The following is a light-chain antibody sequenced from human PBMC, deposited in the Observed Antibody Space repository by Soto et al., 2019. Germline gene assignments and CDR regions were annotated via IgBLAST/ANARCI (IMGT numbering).Light chain of an antibody. V-gene: IGKV3-15*01. CDR2: GAS. Sequence: EIAITQSQDNLSVSPGDRATLSCRASQGVRGDLAWYHQKAGLSPRLLIYGASTRAAETPARLIGSGSETQFTLATSRLQTEDFAVYNCQHYSKWALTSGGGTKVDI. CDR3: QHYSKWALT. CDR1: QGVRGD. J-gene: IGKJ4*01.